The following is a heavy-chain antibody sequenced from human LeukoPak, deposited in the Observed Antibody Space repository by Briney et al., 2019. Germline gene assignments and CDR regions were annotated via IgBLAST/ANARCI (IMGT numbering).Heavy chain of an antibody. J-gene: IGHJ4*02. CDR1: GFTFSNNW. D-gene: IGHD3-22*01. CDR3: AMIKEG. V-gene: IGHV3-74*01. CDR2: INSDGRTT. Sequence: GGSLRLSCAASGFTFSNNWMHWVRQAPGKGLVWVSRINSDGRTTTYADSVKGRFTISRDNAKDTLYLQMNSLRAEDTAAYYCAMIKEGWGQGTLVTVSS.